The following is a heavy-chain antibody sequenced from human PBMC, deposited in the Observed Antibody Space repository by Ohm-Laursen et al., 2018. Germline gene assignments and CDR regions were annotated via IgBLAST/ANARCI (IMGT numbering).Heavy chain of an antibody. CDR2: VFYDGST. Sequence: SETLSLTCTVSGFSISSSYWSWIRQSPGKGLEWIGYVFYDGSTNYSPSLKSRVTISVDTSKNQFSLKLSSVTAADTAVYYCARDAFDIWGQGTMVTVSS. CDR1: GFSISSSY. V-gene: IGHV4-59*12. J-gene: IGHJ3*02. CDR3: ARDAFDI.